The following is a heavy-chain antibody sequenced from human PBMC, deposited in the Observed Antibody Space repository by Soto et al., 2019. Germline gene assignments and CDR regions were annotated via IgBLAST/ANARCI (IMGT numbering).Heavy chain of an antibody. CDR3: ARRAHYYGMDV. Sequence: GAAVEVSWKECGYSFAGYSMHWVRQAPGQGLEWMGWINPNSGGTNYAQKFQGRVTMTRDTSISTAYMELSRLRSDDTAVYYCARRAHYYGMDVLGQGTTVTVAS. CDR1: GYSFAGYS. V-gene: IGHV1-2*02. CDR2: INPNSGGT. J-gene: IGHJ6*02.